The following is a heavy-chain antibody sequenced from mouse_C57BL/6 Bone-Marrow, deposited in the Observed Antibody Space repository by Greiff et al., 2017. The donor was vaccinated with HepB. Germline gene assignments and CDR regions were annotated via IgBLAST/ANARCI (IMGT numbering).Heavy chain of an antibody. V-gene: IGHV5-9-1*02. CDR2: ISSGGDYI. Sequence: EVNVVESGEGLVKPGGSLKLSCAASGFTFSSYAMSWVRQTPEKRLEWVAYISSGGDYIYYTDTVKGRFTISRDNARNTLYLQMSRLKSEDTAMYYCTEDHGAYWGQGTLVTVSA. CDR1: GFTFSSYA. J-gene: IGHJ3*01. CDR3: TEDHGAY.